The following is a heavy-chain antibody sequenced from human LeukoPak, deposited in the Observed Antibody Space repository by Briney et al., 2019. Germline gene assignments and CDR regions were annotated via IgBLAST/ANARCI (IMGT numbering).Heavy chain of an antibody. CDR3: ARKRRDGYYFDY. D-gene: IGHD5-24*01. V-gene: IGHV3-53*01. CDR1: GFTVSSNY. J-gene: IGHJ4*02. Sequence: GGSLRLSCAASGFTVSSNYMSWVRQAPGKGLEWVSVIYSGGSTYYADSVKGRFTISRDNSKNTLYLQMNSLRAEDTAMYYCARKRRDGYYFDYWGQGTLVTVSS. CDR2: IYSGGST.